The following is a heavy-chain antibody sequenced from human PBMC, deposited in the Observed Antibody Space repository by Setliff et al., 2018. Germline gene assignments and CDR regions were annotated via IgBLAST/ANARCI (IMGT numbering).Heavy chain of an antibody. CDR2: INPNSGGT. J-gene: IGHJ4*02. Sequence: ASVKVSCKASGYAFTSYYMHWVRQAPGQGLEWMGRINPNSGGTNYAQKFQGRVTMTSDSSISTAYMELSRLRSDDTAVYYCARRRYYYDSSGYRWGGFYFDYWGQGTLVTVSS. CDR1: GYAFTSYY. CDR3: ARRRYYYDSSGYRWGGFYFDY. V-gene: IGHV1-2*06. D-gene: IGHD3-22*01.